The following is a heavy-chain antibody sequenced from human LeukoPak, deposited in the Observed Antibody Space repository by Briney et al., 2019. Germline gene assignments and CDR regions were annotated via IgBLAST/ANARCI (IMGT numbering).Heavy chain of an antibody. CDR3: ARAVVRGVIRWYFDY. CDR1: GYTFTSYG. J-gene: IGHJ4*02. V-gene: IGHV1-69*13. D-gene: IGHD3-10*01. CDR2: IIPIFGTA. Sequence: ASVKVSCKASGYTFTSYGISWVRQAPGQGLEWMGGIIPIFGTANYAQKFQGRVTITADESTSTAYMGLSSLRSEDTAVYYCARAVVRGVIRWYFDYWGQGTLVTVSS.